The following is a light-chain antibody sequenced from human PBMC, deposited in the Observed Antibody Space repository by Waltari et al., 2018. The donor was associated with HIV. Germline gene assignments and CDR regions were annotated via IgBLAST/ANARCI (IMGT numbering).Light chain of an antibody. J-gene: IGKJ4*01. CDR2: SAS. V-gene: IGKV3-15*01. CDR3: QQYNNWPPIT. CDR1: QSISSK. Sequence: EIVITQSPATLSLSPGERATLSCRASQSISSKLAWYQQKPGQPPRLLIYSASTRVAGIPARFSGSGSGTEFTLTISSLQSEDFAVYYCQQYNNWPPITFGGGTKVEIK.